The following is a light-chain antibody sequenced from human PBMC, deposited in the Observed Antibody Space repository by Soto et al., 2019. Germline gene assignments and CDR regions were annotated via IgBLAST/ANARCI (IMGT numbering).Light chain of an antibody. J-gene: IGKJ1*01. CDR1: QPISSH. Sequence: IQRTQFACSLSASVGDRVTITCRASQPISSHLNWFQQKPGKAPRLLIYAGSRLLGGVPLRFSASGSGTDFTLTISSLQPEDFATYFCQKSSTIPWPFGQGTKVDIK. V-gene: IGKV1-39*01. CDR2: AGS. CDR3: QKSSTIPWP.